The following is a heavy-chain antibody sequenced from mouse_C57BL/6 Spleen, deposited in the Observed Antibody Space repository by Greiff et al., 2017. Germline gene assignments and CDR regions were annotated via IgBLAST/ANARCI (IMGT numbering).Heavy chain of an antibody. Sequence: EVKLVESGEGLVKPGGSLKLSCAASGFTFSSYAMSWVRQTPEKRLEWVAYISSGGDYIYDADTVKGRFTISRDNARNTLYLQRSSLKSEDTALYCCTREGDYYGSIPYGYWGQGTSVTVSS. J-gene: IGHJ4*01. D-gene: IGHD1-1*01. CDR2: ISSGGDYI. CDR1: GFTFSSYA. V-gene: IGHV5-9-1*02. CDR3: TREGDYYGSIPYGY.